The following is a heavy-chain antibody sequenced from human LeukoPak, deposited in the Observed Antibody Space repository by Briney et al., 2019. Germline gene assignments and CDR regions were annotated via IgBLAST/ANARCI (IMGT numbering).Heavy chain of an antibody. Sequence: GGSLRLSCAASGFTFSSYEMNWVRQAPGKGLEWVSYISSSGSTIYYADSVKGRFTISRDNAKNPLYLQMNSLRAEDTAVYYCAREGTGSGWPYFDYWGQGTLVTVSS. D-gene: IGHD6-19*01. J-gene: IGHJ4*02. CDR2: ISSSGSTI. CDR1: GFTFSSYE. CDR3: AREGTGSGWPYFDY. V-gene: IGHV3-48*03.